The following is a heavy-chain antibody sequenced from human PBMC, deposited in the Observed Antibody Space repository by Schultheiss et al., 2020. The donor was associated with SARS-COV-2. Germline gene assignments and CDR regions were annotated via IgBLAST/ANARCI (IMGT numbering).Heavy chain of an antibody. D-gene: IGHD6-19*01. J-gene: IGHJ4*02. CDR3: VRDNSGWPNYFDY. Sequence: GGSLRLSCAASGFTFDDYAMHWVRQAPGKGLEWVAVISYDGSNKYYADSVKGRFTISRDNAKNSLYLQMNSLRAEDTAVYYCVRDNSGWPNYFDYWGQGTLVTVSS. V-gene: IGHV3-30*03. CDR1: GFTFDDYA. CDR2: ISYDGSNK.